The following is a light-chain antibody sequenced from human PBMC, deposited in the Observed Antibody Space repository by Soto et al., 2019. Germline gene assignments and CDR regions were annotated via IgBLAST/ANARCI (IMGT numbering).Light chain of an antibody. Sequence: DIQMTQSPSTLSASVGDRVTITCRASQSISSWLAWYQQKPGKAPKLLIYDASSLESGVPSRFSGSGSGTEFTLTISTLQPDDFATYYCQRYNSYSGTVGQGTKVEIQ. CDR3: QRYNSYSGT. CDR2: DAS. V-gene: IGKV1-5*01. J-gene: IGKJ1*01. CDR1: QSISSW.